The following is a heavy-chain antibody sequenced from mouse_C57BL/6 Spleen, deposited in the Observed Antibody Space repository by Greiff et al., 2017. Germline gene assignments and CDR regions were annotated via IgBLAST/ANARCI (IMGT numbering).Heavy chain of an antibody. CDR2: INPSTGGT. D-gene: IGHD2-5*01. CDR1: GYSFTGYY. CDR3: ARGDSNYAFDY. V-gene: IGHV1-42*01. Sequence: EVQLQQSGPELVKPGASVKISCKASGYSFTGYYMNWVKQSPEQSLEWIGEINPSTGGTTYNQKFKAKATLTVDKSSSTAYMQLKSLTSEDSAVYYCARGDSNYAFDYWGQGTTLTVSS. J-gene: IGHJ2*01.